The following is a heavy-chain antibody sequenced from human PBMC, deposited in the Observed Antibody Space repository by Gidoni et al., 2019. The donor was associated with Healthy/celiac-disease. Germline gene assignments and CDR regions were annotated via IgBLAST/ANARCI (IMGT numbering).Heavy chain of an antibody. CDR2: ISGSGVST. CDR3: AKDYGGNSAPFFLFDY. V-gene: IGHV3-23*01. CDR1: GCTVSSDA. D-gene: IGHD2-21*02. Sequence: EVQLLESGGGVVKPGGALRLSCAASGCTVSSDAMSCVRQAPGKGLEWVSAISGSGVSTYYADSVKVRFTISRDNSNNTLYLQMNSLRAEDTAVYYCAKDYGGNSAPFFLFDYWGQGTLVTVSS. J-gene: IGHJ4*02.